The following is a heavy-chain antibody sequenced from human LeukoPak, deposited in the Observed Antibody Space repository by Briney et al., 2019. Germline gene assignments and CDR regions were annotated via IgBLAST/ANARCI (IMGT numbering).Heavy chain of an antibody. Sequence: GGSQRLSCAASGFTFSDYYMSWIRQAPGKGLEWVSYISSSGSTIYYADSVEGRFTIFRDNAKNSLYLQMNSLRAEDTAVYYCARHIDSSGYYYGYYFDYWGQGTLVTVSS. CDR1: GFTFSDYY. CDR3: ARHIDSSGYYYGYYFDY. CDR2: ISSSGSTI. D-gene: IGHD3-22*01. J-gene: IGHJ4*02. V-gene: IGHV3-11*01.